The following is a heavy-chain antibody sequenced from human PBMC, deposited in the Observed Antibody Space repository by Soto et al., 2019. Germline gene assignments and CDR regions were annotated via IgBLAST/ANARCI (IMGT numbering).Heavy chain of an antibody. CDR2: INSDGSTT. CDR1: GLTFSSYW. J-gene: IGHJ4*02. D-gene: IGHD2-2*01. Sequence: GGSLRVSCAASGLTFSSYWMHWVSQAPGKGLVWVSRINSDGSTTTYVDSVKGRFIISRDNAKNTLYLQMNSLRAEDTAVYYCARDRTAASADYWGQGALVTVSS. CDR3: ARDRTAASADY. V-gene: IGHV3-74*01.